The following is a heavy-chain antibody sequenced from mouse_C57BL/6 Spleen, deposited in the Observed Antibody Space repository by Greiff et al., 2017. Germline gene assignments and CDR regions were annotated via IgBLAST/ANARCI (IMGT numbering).Heavy chain of an antibody. J-gene: IGHJ2*01. V-gene: IGHV1-82*01. CDR2: IYPGDGDT. CDR1: GYAFSSSW. CDR3: ARSITTAFDY. D-gene: IGHD1-1*01. Sequence: QVQLKESGPELVKPGASVKISCKASGYAFSSSWMNWVKQRPGKGLEWIGRIYPGDGDTNYNGKFKGKATLTADKSSSTAYMQLSSLTSEDSAVYFCARSITTAFDYWGQGTTLTVSS.